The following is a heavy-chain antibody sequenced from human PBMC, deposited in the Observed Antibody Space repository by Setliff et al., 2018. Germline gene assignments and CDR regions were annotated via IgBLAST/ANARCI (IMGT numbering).Heavy chain of an antibody. J-gene: IGHJ2*01. D-gene: IGHD2-15*01. CDR3: ARYGGGHFWFFGL. Sequence: GSLRLSCTASGFSYSNCWVSWIRQPPGKGLEWIGEIDHSGRTNYNPSLRSRVTISLDTSKQQFSLNLISVTAADTAVYYCARYGGGHFWFFGLWGRGTLVTVSS. CDR1: GFSYSNCW. CDR2: IDHSGRT. V-gene: IGHV4-34*01.